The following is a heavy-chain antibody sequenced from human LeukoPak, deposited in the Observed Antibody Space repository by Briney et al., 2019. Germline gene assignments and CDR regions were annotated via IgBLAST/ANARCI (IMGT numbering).Heavy chain of an antibody. J-gene: IGHJ1*01. V-gene: IGHV3-23*01. CDR1: GFTFRSHA. CDR2: IYENGGTT. D-gene: IGHD5-24*01. Sequence: GGSLRLSCVGSGFTFRSHAMSWVRQAPEKGLEFVSGIYENGGTTYYADSVKGRFSISRDNSKNTLYLQMDSLRAEDTAVYYCAKSRDGYHHGLLWGQGTLVTVSS. CDR3: AKSRDGYHHGLL.